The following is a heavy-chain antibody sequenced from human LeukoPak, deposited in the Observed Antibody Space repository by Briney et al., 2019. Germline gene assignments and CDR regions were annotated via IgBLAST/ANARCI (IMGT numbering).Heavy chain of an antibody. Sequence: GGSLRLSCAASGFTFSSYGMHWVRQAPGKGLEWVAVIWYDGSNKYYADSVKGRFTISRDNSKNTLYLQMNSLRAEDTAVYYCARVLVGATGGMDVWGQGATVTVSS. V-gene: IGHV3-33*01. CDR2: IWYDGSNK. J-gene: IGHJ6*02. CDR3: ARVLVGATGGMDV. D-gene: IGHD1-26*01. CDR1: GFTFSSYG.